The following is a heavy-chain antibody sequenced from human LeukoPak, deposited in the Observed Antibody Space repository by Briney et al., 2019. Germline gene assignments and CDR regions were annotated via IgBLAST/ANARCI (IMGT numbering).Heavy chain of an antibody. Sequence: PGGSLRLSCAVSGFSVSENYMTWVRQAPGKGLEWVSVLFGGGDTYYGDSVKGRFAISRDNSKNTVYLQMKSLRAEVTAFYYCARGQRTSVTLYYFDFWGQGTLVSVSS. V-gene: IGHV3-66*01. CDR3: ARGQRTSVTLYYFDF. CDR1: GFSVSENY. CDR2: LFGGGDT. J-gene: IGHJ4*02. D-gene: IGHD4-17*01.